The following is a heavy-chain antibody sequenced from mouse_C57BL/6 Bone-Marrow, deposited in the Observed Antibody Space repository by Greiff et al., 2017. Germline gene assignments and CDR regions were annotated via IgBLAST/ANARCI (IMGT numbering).Heavy chain of an antibody. CDR2: IDPNSGGT. Sequence: QVQLQQPGAELVKPGASVKLSCTASGYTFTSYWMHWVKQRPGRGLEWIGRIDPNSGGTKYTEKFKSKATLTVDKPSSTAYMQLSSLTSEDSAVYYCARSIYYGLGAYWGQGTLVTVSA. J-gene: IGHJ3*01. V-gene: IGHV1-72*01. D-gene: IGHD2-2*01. CDR3: ARSIYYGLGAY. CDR1: GYTFTSYW.